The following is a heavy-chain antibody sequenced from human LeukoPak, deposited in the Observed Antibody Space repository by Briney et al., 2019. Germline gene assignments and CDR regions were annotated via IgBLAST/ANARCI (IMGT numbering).Heavy chain of an antibody. V-gene: IGHV3-48*04. CDR2: ISGSSGTI. D-gene: IGHD1-26*01. CDR1: GFTFSNYN. J-gene: IGHJ4*02. CDR3: ARSGSYYLDY. Sequence: GGSLRLSCAASGFTFSNYNMNWVRQAPGKGLEWVSYISGSSGTIHYADSVKGRFTISRDNARNSLYLQMNSLRDTAVYFCARSGSYYLDYWGQGTLVTVSS.